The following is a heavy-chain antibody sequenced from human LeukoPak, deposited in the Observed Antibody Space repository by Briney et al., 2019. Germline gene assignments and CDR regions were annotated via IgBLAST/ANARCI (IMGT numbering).Heavy chain of an antibody. D-gene: IGHD2-15*01. CDR3: ARGRCSGGGCYFFDF. CDR2: INPNSGGT. CDR1: GYTFTGYY. Sequence: ASVKVSCTASGYTFTGYYIHWVRQAPGQGLEWMGWINPNSGGTNYAQKFQGRVTMTRDTSISTAYMELSRLRSDDTAVYYCARGRCSGGGCYFFDFWGQGTLVTVSS. J-gene: IGHJ4*02. V-gene: IGHV1-2*02.